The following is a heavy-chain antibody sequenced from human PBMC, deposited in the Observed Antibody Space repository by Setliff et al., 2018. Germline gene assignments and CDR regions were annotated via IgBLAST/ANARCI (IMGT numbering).Heavy chain of an antibody. CDR1: GGSFSGYF. Sequence: TLSLTCAVYGGSFSGYFWTWIRQPPGKGLEWIGDIYQSGSTNYNPSLKSRLTISLDTSKNQFSLILSSVTAADTAVYYCAGGAFGTRWYVRPWFDPWGQGTLVTVSS. CDR2: IYQSGST. D-gene: IGHD6-13*01. CDR3: AGGAFGTRWYVRPWFDP. J-gene: IGHJ5*02. V-gene: IGHV4-34*01.